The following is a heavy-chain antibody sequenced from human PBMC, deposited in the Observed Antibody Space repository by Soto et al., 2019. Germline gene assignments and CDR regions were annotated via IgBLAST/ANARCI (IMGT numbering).Heavy chain of an antibody. D-gene: IGHD6-6*01. CDR1: GFTFSSYE. CDR2: ISSGGSTI. Sequence: GGSLRLSCAASGFTFSSYEMNWVRQAPGKGLEWVSYISSGGSTIYYADSVKGRFTISRDNAKNSLYLQMNSLRAEDTAVYYCARGRQLVDYYYYGMDVWGQGTTVTVSS. V-gene: IGHV3-48*03. CDR3: ARGRQLVDYYYYGMDV. J-gene: IGHJ6*02.